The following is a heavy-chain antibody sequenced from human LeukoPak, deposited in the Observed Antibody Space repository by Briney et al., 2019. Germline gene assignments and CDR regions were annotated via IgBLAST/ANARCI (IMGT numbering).Heavy chain of an antibody. D-gene: IGHD2-15*01. CDR1: GFSFSAYW. CDR2: INPAGTET. J-gene: IGHJ4*02. Sequence: GGSLRLSCAASGFSFSAYWMTWVRQAPGTGLEWVANINPAGTETYYVDPVKGRFTISRDNAKNLLYLQMNSLRAEVTAVYYCARFGYVAAVDLWGQGTLVNVSS. CDR3: ARFGYVAAVDL. V-gene: IGHV3-7*01.